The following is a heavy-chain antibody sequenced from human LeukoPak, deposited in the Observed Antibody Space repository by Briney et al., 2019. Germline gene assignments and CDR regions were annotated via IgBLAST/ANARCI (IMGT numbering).Heavy chain of an antibody. CDR2: INHSGST. V-gene: IGHV4-34*01. D-gene: IGHD6-13*01. CDR1: GGSFSGYY. CDR3: ARGAPYSRSWYR. J-gene: IGHJ5*02. Sequence: SETLSLTCAVYGGSFSGYYWSWIRQPPGKGLEWIGEINHSGSTNYNPSLKSRVTISVDTSKNQFSLKLSSVTAADAAVYYCARGAPYSRSWYRWGQGTLVTVSS.